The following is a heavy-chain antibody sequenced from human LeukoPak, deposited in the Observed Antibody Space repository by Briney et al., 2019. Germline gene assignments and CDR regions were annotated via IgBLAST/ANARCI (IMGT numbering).Heavy chain of an antibody. CDR3: ASRQQSYGYFPADY. CDR2: IIPIFGTA. D-gene: IGHD5-18*01. CDR1: GGTFSSYA. J-gene: IGHJ4*02. V-gene: IGHV1-69*13. Sequence: SVKVSCKASGGTFSSYAISWVRQAPGQGLEWMGGIIPIFGTANYAQKFQGRVTITADESTSTAYMELSSLGSEDTAVYYCASRQQSYGYFPADYWGQGTLVTVSS.